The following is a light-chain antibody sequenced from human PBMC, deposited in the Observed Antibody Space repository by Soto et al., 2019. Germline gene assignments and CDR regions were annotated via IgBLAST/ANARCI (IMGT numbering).Light chain of an antibody. J-gene: IGKJ5*01. CDR1: QDISVY. Sequence: DIQMTQSPSSLSASVGDRVTITCRASQDISVYLAWYQQKPGKVPKLLIYSASTLQSGVPSRFSGSGSGTDFILTISSLPPEDVATYFCQKFNTAPLTFGQGTRLEIK. V-gene: IGKV1-27*01. CDR3: QKFNTAPLT. CDR2: SAS.